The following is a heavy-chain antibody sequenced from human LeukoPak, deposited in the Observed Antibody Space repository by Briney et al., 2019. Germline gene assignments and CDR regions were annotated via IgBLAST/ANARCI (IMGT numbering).Heavy chain of an antibody. V-gene: IGHV3-23*01. CDR3: AKTPPTDYYDSSGYYWVDY. CDR1: GFTFSSYA. J-gene: IGHJ4*02. D-gene: IGHD3-22*01. CDR2: ISGSGGST. Sequence: PGGSLRLSCAASGFTFSSYAMSWVRQAPGKGLEWVSAISGSGGSTYYADSVKGRFTISRDNSKNTLYLQMNSLRAEDTAVYYCAKTPPTDYYDSSGYYWVDYWGQGTLVTVSS.